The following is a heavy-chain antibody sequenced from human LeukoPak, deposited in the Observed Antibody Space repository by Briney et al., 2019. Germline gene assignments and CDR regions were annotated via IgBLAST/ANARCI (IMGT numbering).Heavy chain of an antibody. CDR3: ARDWIHIVGATHCYMDV. CDR2: ISAYNGNT. J-gene: IGHJ6*03. V-gene: IGHV1-18*01. CDR1: GYTFTSYG. D-gene: IGHD1-26*01. Sequence: ASVEVSCKASGYTFTSYGISWVRQAPGQGLEWMGWISAYNGNTNYAQKLQGRVTMTTDTSTSTAYMELRSLRFDDTAVYYCARDWIHIVGATHCYMDVWGKGTTVTVSS.